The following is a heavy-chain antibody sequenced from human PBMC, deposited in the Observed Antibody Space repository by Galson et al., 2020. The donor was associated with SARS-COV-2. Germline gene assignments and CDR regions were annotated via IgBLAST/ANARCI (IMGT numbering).Heavy chain of an antibody. J-gene: IGHJ6*03. CDR1: GGSISGSPYY. Sequence: SETLSLTCTVSGGSISGSPYYWGWIRQPPGKGLEWIGSVHYSGKTYYNPSLKSRVTISVDTSKNQFSLKLSSVTAADTAVYYCARGQVGAVAGILVPYYYYYMDVWGKGTTVTVSS. D-gene: IGHD6-19*01. V-gene: IGHV4-39*07. CDR3: ARGQVGAVAGILVPYYYYYMDV. CDR2: VHYSGKT.